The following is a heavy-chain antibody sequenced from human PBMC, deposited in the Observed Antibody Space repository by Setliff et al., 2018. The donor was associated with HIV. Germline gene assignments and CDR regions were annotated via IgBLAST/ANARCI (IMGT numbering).Heavy chain of an antibody. V-gene: IGHV3-30-3*02. CDR2: ISYDGSNK. J-gene: IGHJ4*02. CDR1: GFTFSNYA. Sequence: LRLSCAASGFTFSNYAMHWVRQAPGKGLEWVAVISYDGSNKYYADSVKGRFTISRDNSKNTLYLQMNSLRAEDTAVYYCAKTPSSGWYSLYLDYWGQGTLVTVSS. D-gene: IGHD6-19*01. CDR3: AKTPSSGWYSLYLDY.